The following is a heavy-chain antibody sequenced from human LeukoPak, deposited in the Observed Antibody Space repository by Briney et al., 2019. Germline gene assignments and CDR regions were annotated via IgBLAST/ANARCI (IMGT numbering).Heavy chain of an antibody. D-gene: IGHD6-13*01. J-gene: IGHJ3*02. CDR2: INPNSGGT. V-gene: IGHV1-2*02. CDR1: GYTFTGYY. Sequence: ASVTVSCKASGYTFTGYYMHWVRQAPGQGLEWMGWINPNSGGTNYAQKFQGRVTMTRDTSVSTAYMELSRLRSDDTAVYYCARPIAGSSSWYVEAFAIWGQGTMVTVSS. CDR3: ARPIAGSSSWYVEAFAI.